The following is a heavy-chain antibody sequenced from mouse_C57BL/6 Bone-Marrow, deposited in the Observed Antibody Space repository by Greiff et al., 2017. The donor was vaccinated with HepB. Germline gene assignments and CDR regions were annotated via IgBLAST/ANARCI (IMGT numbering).Heavy chain of an antibody. V-gene: IGHV1-81*01. Sequence: QVQLKQSGAELARPGASVKLSCKASGYTFTSYGISWVKQRTGQGLEWIGEIYPRSGNTYYNEKFKGKATLTADKSSSTAYMELLSLTSEDSAVYFCARYGSSYVEFAYWGQGTLVTVSA. CDR2: IYPRSGNT. CDR1: GYTFTSYG. J-gene: IGHJ3*01. D-gene: IGHD1-1*01. CDR3: ARYGSSYVEFAY.